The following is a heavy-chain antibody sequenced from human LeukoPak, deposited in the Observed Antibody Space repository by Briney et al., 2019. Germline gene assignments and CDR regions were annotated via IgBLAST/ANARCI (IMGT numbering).Heavy chain of an antibody. CDR2: ISSSSSYI. Sequence: GGSLRLSCAASGFTFSSYSMNWVRQAPGKGLEWVSSISSSSSYIYYADSVKGRFTISRDNAKNSLYLQMNSLRAEDTAVYYCAREGVRIVATLDYWGQGTLVTVSS. J-gene: IGHJ4*02. V-gene: IGHV3-21*01. CDR3: AREGVRIVATLDY. CDR1: GFTFSSYS. D-gene: IGHD5-12*01.